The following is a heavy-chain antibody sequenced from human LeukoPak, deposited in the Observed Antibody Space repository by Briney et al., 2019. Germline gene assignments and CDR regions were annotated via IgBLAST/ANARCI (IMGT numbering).Heavy chain of an antibody. J-gene: IGHJ6*02. V-gene: IGHV1-8*01. CDR1: GYTFTSYD. CDR2: MNPNSGNT. D-gene: IGHD3-9*01. Sequence: ASVKVSCKASGYTFTSYDINWVRQATGQGLEWMGWMNPNSGNTGYAQKFQGRVTMPRNTSISTAYMELSSLRSEDTAVYYCARGHLRYFDWQNYYGMDVWGQGTTVTVSS. CDR3: ARGHLRYFDWQNYYGMDV.